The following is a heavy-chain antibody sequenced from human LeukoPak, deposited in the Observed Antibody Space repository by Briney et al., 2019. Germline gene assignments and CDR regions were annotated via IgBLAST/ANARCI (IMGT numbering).Heavy chain of an antibody. Sequence: SQTLSLTCAISGDSVSSNSAAWNRIRQSPSRGLEWLGRTYYRSKWYNDYAVSVKSRITINPDTSKNQFSLQLNSVTPEDTAVYYCAGVGADYHDAFDIWGQGTMVTVS. CDR1: GDSVSSNSAA. CDR2: TYYRSKWYN. D-gene: IGHD1-26*01. V-gene: IGHV6-1*01. J-gene: IGHJ3*02. CDR3: AGVGADYHDAFDI.